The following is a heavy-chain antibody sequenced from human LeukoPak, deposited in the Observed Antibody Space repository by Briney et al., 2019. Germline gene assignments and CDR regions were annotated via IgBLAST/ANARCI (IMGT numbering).Heavy chain of an antibody. V-gene: IGHV4-38-2*01. CDR1: GYSISSGYY. D-gene: IGHD3-16*02. J-gene: IGHJ6*03. CDR2: IYHSGST. Sequence: SETLSLTCAVSGYSISSGYYWGWIRQPPGKGLEWIGSIYHSGSTYYNPSLKSRVTISVDTSKNQFSLKLSSVTAADTAVYYCARHSADYVWGSYRLPPYYYYYMDVWGKGTTVTVSS. CDR3: ARHSADYVWGSYRLPPYYYYYMDV.